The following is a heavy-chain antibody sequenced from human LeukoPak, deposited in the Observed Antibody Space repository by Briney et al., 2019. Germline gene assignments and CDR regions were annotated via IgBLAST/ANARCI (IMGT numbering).Heavy chain of an antibody. CDR2: ISYDGSNK. Sequence: GGFLRLSCAASGFTFSSYAMHWVRQAPGKGLEWVAVISYDGSNKYYADSVKGRFTISRDNSKNTLYLQMNSLRAEDTAVYYCARDPGYDCSGGSCPSYYGMDVWGQGTTVTVSS. J-gene: IGHJ6*02. CDR1: GFTFSSYA. V-gene: IGHV3-30-3*01. D-gene: IGHD2-15*01. CDR3: ARDPGYDCSGGSCPSYYGMDV.